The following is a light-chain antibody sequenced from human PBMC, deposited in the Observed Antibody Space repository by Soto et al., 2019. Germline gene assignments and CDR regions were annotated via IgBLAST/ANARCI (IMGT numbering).Light chain of an antibody. CDR3: QQYGTSPKYT. Sequence: EVVLTQSPGTLSLSPGERVTLSCRASQSIGTNYLVWYQQRPGQAPRLLIYGASSRATGVPDRFSGSGSGTDFTLTISRLEPDDFAVYYCQQYGTSPKYTFGQGTKLEIK. V-gene: IGKV3-20*01. CDR2: GAS. J-gene: IGKJ2*01. CDR1: QSIGTNY.